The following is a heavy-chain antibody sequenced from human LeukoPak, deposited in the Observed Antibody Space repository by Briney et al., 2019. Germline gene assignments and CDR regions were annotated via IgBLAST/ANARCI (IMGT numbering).Heavy chain of an antibody. D-gene: IGHD6-13*01. V-gene: IGHV3-74*01. CDR2: INGDGGSR. CDR1: GFTFSTYW. CDR3: ASASSHRTAAGGDY. J-gene: IGHJ4*02. Sequence: GGSLRLSCAASGFTFSTYWMHWVRQAPGKGLVWVSRINGDGGSRNYADSVKGRFTISRDNAKNTLYLQMSSLRVEDTALYYCASASSHRTAAGGDYWGQGTLVTVST.